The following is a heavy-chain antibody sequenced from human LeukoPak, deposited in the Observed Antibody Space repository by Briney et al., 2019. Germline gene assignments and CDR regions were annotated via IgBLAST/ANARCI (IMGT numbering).Heavy chain of an antibody. Sequence: SETLSLTCAVYGGSFSGYYWSWIRQPPGKGLEWIGEINHSGSTYYNPSLKSRVTISVDTSKNQFSLKLSSVTAADTAVYYCARQGLSCGGSCYSIFDYWGQGTLVTVSS. V-gene: IGHV4-34*01. CDR1: GGSFSGYY. CDR3: ARQGLSCGGSCYSIFDY. D-gene: IGHD2-15*01. J-gene: IGHJ4*02. CDR2: INHSGST.